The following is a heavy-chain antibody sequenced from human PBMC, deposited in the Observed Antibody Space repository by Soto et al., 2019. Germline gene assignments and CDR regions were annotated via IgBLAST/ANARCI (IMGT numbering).Heavy chain of an antibody. V-gene: IGHV4-34*01. J-gene: IGHJ5*02. Sequence: QVQLQQWGAGLLKPSETLSLTCAVYGGSFNDYYWSWIRQPPGKGLEWIGEINHSGSTNYNPSLKSRVPISVDTSKNQFSLKLSSVTAADTAMYYCARWGNNLDPWGQGTLVTVSS. CDR1: GGSFNDYY. CDR3: ARWGNNLDP. CDR2: INHSGST. D-gene: IGHD3-16*01.